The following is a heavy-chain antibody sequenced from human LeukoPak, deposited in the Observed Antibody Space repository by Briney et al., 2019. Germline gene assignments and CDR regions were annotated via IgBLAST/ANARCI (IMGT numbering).Heavy chain of an antibody. CDR3: ARGTGFPRGYYYYMDV. Sequence: ASVKVSCKASGYTFTSYDINWVRQATGQGLEWMGWMNPNSGNTGYAQKFQGRVTITRNISISTAYMELSSLRSEDTAVYYCARGTGFPRGYYYYMDVWGKGTTVTVSS. CDR2: MNPNSGNT. J-gene: IGHJ6*03. D-gene: IGHD2-8*02. CDR1: GYTFTSYD. V-gene: IGHV1-8*03.